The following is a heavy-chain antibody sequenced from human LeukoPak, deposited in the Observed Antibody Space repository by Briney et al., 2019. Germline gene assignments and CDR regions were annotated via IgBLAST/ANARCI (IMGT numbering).Heavy chain of an antibody. Sequence: PSETLSLTCTVSSGSISSSSYYWGWIRQPPGKGLEWIGSIYYSGSTYYNPSLKSRVTISVDTSKNQFSLKLSSVTAADTAVYYCARQYYYDSSGYYLLHYYYYYMDVWGKGTTVTVSS. J-gene: IGHJ6*03. CDR1: SGSISSSSYY. V-gene: IGHV4-39*01. CDR2: IYYSGST. D-gene: IGHD3-22*01. CDR3: ARQYYYDSSGYYLLHYYYYYMDV.